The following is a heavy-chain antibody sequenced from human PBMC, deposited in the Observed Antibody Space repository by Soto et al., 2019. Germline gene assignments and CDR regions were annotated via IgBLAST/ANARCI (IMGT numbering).Heavy chain of an antibody. Sequence: QVQLVQSGAEVKKPGSSVKVSCKASGGIFSTYAISWLRQAPGQGLEWMGGIFPIFGTPNYAQRFQGRVTITADESTTTSYMELSRLKSGDTAVYYCARDRDDYGSGNYYNRIDFWGQGTLVTVSS. D-gene: IGHD3-10*01. CDR3: ARDRDDYGSGNYYNRIDF. J-gene: IGHJ4*02. V-gene: IGHV1-69*01. CDR2: IFPIFGTP. CDR1: GGIFSTYA.